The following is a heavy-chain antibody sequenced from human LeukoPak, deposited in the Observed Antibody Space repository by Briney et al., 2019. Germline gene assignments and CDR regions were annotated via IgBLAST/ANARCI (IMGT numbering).Heavy chain of an antibody. CDR3: AKDSYGMDV. CDR1: GFTFSSYG. J-gene: IGHJ6*02. Sequence: PGRSLRLSCAASGFTFSSYGMHWVRQAPGKGLEWMAVISYDGSNKYYADSVKGRFTISRDNSKNTLYLQMNSLRAEDTAVYYCAKDSYGMDVWGQGTTVTVSS. V-gene: IGHV3-30*18. CDR2: ISYDGSNK.